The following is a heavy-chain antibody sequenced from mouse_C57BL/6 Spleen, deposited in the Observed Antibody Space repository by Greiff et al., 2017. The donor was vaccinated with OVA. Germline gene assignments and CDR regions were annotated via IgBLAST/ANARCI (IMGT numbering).Heavy chain of an antibody. V-gene: IGHV1-80*01. CDR3: ARARHTGYDRDY. D-gene: IGHD1-1*01. Sequence: VKLVESGAELVKPGASVKISCKASGYAFSSYWMNWVKQRPGKGLEWIGQIYPGDGDTNYNGKFKGKATLTADKSSSTAYMQLSSLTSEDSAVYFCARARHTGYDRDYWGQGTSATVSS. CDR2: IYPGDGDT. J-gene: IGHJ4*01. CDR1: GYAFSSYW.